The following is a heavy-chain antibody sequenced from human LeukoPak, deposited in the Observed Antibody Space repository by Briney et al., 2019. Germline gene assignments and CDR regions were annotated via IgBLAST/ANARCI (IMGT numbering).Heavy chain of an antibody. J-gene: IGHJ5*02. CDR2: IYYSGGT. Sequence: SETLSLTCAVSGGSISSSSYYWGWIRQPPGKGLEWIGSIYYSGGTYYNPSLKSRVTISVDTSKNQFSLKLSSVTAADTAVYYCARDTAGGGSPLGFDPWGQGTLVTISS. V-gene: IGHV4-39*07. CDR3: ARDTAGGGSPLGFDP. CDR1: GGSISSSSYY. D-gene: IGHD2-15*01.